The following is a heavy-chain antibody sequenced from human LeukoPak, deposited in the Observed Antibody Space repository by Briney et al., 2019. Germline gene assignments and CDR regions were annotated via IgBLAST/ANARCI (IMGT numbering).Heavy chain of an antibody. J-gene: IGHJ4*02. Sequence: PGGSLRLSRAASGFTFSTYWMAWVRQAPGKGLEWVANIKGDESARHQADSEKGRFTISRDNAQNSVYLQMSSLRGEDTAVYYCARDVGGSLDYWGQGTLVTVSS. CDR3: ARDVGGSLDY. CDR2: IKGDESAR. CDR1: GFTFSTYW. V-gene: IGHV3-7*01. D-gene: IGHD1-26*01.